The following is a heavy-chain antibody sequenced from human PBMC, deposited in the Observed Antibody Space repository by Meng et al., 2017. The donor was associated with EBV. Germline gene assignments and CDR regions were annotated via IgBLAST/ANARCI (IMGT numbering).Heavy chain of an antibody. Sequence: EGQVVESGGGPVRPGGSLRLSCAVSGFTFSRFWMHWVRQVPGKGLVWVARTNEDGGITNYADSVKGRFIISRDNTRNTLYLQMNSLRDEDTAVYFCSRDLAGPFDDWGQGTLVTVSS. CDR1: GFTFSRFW. V-gene: IGHV3-74*01. CDR3: SRDLAGPFDD. J-gene: IGHJ4*02. CDR2: TNEDGGIT.